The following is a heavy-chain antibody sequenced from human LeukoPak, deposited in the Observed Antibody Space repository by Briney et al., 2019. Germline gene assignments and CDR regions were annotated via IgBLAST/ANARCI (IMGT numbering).Heavy chain of an antibody. V-gene: IGHV1-2*02. Sequence: ASVKVPCKASGYTFTGYYMHWVRQAPGQGLEWMGWINPNSGGTNYAQKFQGRVTMTRDTSISTAYMELSRLRSDDTAVYYCARDQGTPGRAFDIWGQGTMVTVSS. CDR2: INPNSGGT. CDR1: GYTFTGYY. J-gene: IGHJ3*02. CDR3: ARDQGTPGRAFDI.